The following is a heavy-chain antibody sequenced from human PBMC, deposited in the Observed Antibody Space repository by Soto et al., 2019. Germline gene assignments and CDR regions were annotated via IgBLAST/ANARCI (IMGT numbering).Heavy chain of an antibody. J-gene: IGHJ4*02. D-gene: IGHD4-4*01. CDR2: ISGSGGST. CDR3: AKKKAYSNHPIDY. CDR1: GFTFSSYA. V-gene: IGHV3-23*01. Sequence: EVQLLESGGGLVQPGGSLRLSCAASGFTFSSYAMSWVRQAPGQGLEWVSAISGSGGSTYYADSVKGRFTISRDNSKNTLYRQMNSPRAEDTAVYYCAKKKAYSNHPIDYWGQGTLVTVSS.